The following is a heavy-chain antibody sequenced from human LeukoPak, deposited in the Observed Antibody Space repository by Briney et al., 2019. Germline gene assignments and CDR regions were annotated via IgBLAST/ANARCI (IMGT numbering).Heavy chain of an antibody. Sequence: SQTLSLTCTVSGGSISSGGYYWSWIRQPPGKGLEWIGYIYHSGSTYYNPSLKSRVTISVDRSKNQFSLKLSSVTAADTAVYYCARARGTWIAARPGYFDYWGQGTLVTVSS. V-gene: IGHV4-30-2*01. CDR2: IYHSGST. J-gene: IGHJ4*02. CDR3: ARARGTWIAARPGYFDY. CDR1: GGSISSGGYY. D-gene: IGHD6-6*01.